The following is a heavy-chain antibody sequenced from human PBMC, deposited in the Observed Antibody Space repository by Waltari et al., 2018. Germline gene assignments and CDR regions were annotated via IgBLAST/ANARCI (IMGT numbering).Heavy chain of an antibody. J-gene: IGHJ4*02. Sequence: QLQLQESGPGLVKPSETLSLTCTVSGASVSSRIHSWGLLRQSPGKGLDWIGSITHSGSSYYNPSLRSRVTLLVDTSKNQFSLRVNSVTAADMALYYCARHMTTVTTSSFDYWGQGALVTVSS. V-gene: IGHV4-39*07. CDR3: ARHMTTVTTSSFDY. CDR1: GASVSSRIHS. D-gene: IGHD4-17*01. CDR2: ITHSGSS.